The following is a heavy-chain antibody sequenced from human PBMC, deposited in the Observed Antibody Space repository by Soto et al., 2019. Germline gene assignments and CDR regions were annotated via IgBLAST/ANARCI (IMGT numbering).Heavy chain of an antibody. D-gene: IGHD3-3*01. Sequence: GGSLRLSCAASGFTFSSYSMNWVRQAPGKGLEWVSSISSSSSYIYYADSVKGRFTISRDNAKNSLYLQMNSLRAEDTAVYYCARAVFGVVIMFDYWGQGTLVTVSS. CDR3: ARAVFGVVIMFDY. J-gene: IGHJ4*02. CDR1: GFTFSSYS. CDR2: ISSSSSYI. V-gene: IGHV3-21*01.